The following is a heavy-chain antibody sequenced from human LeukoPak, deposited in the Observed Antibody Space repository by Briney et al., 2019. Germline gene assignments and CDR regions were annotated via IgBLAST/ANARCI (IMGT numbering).Heavy chain of an antibody. D-gene: IGHD2-2*01. V-gene: IGHV1-46*03. CDR1: GYTFTGYY. J-gene: IGHJ5*02. CDR2: INPSGGST. CDR3: ARGEVVPAPRFGP. Sequence: GASVKVSCKASGYTFTGYYMHWVRQAPGQGLEWMGIINPSGGSTSYAQKFQGRVTMTRDTSTSTAYMELSSLRSEDTAVYYCARGEVVPAPRFGPWGQGSLVTVSS.